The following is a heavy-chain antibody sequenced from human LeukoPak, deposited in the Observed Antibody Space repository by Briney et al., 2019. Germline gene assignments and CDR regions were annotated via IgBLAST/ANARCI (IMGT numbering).Heavy chain of an antibody. D-gene: IGHD1-26*01. V-gene: IGHV3-23*01. CDR3: ARSAVGTSCCTAVDY. CDR1: GFTFSTYA. CDR2: ISTSGDRT. Sequence: GGSLRLSCAASGFTFSTYAMTWVRQAPGKGLEWVSGISTSGDRTYYADSVKGRFTISRDNSKNTLYLQMNSLRAEDTAEYYCARSAVGTSCCTAVDYWGQGTLVTVSS. J-gene: IGHJ4*02.